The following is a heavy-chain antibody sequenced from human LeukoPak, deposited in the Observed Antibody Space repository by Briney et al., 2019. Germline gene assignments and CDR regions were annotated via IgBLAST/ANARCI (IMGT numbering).Heavy chain of an antibody. D-gene: IGHD6-19*01. V-gene: IGHV3-53*01. CDR1: GLTVSSNY. J-gene: IGHJ6*02. Sequence: GGSLRLSCAASGLTVSSNYMSWVRQAPGKGLEWVSVIYSGGSTYYADSVKGRFTISRDNSKNTLYLQMNSLRAEDTAVYYCARAPVSRYYYYGMDVWGQGTTVTVSS. CDR3: ARAPVSRYYYYGMDV. CDR2: IYSGGST.